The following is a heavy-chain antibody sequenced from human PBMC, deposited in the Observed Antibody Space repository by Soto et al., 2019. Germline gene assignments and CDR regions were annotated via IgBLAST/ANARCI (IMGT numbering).Heavy chain of an antibody. CDR3: ARGGGYCTNGVCYNEGDYYYHYGMDF. D-gene: IGHD2-8*01. CDR2: ISAYNGNT. Sequence: GASVKVSCKASGYTFTSYGISWVRQAPGQGLEWMGWISAYNGNTNYAQKLQGRVTMTTDTSTSTAYMELRSLRSDDTAVYYCARGGGYCTNGVCYNEGDYYYHYGMDFWGQGTTVTVSS. CDR1: GYTFTSYG. V-gene: IGHV1-18*01. J-gene: IGHJ6*02.